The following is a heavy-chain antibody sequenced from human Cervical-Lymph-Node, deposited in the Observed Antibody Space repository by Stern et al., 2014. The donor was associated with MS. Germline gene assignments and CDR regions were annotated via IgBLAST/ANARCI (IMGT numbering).Heavy chain of an antibody. V-gene: IGHV3-21*01. CDR1: GFTFSSYS. CDR3: ARDSSSWYAIDY. J-gene: IGHJ4*02. Sequence: EVQLVESGGGLVKPGGSLRLSCAASGFTFSSYSMNWVRQAPGKGLEWVSSISSSSSYIYYADSVKGRFTISSDNAKNSLYLQMNSLRAEDTAVYYCARDSSSWYAIDYWGQGTLVTVSS. D-gene: IGHD6-13*01. CDR2: ISSSSSYI.